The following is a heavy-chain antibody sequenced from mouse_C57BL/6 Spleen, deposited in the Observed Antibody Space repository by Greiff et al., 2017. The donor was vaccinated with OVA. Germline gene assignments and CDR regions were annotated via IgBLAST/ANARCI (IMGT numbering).Heavy chain of an antibody. CDR1: GYTFTSYW. V-gene: IGHV1-53*01. D-gene: IGHD5-2*01. Sequence: QVQLQQPGTELVKPGASVKLSCKASGYTFTSYWMHWVKQRPGQGLEWIGDINPSNGGTNYNEKFKSKATLTVDKSSSTAYMQRSSLTSEDSAVYYGARWNTGTSHWYYDVWGTGTTVTVSS. J-gene: IGHJ1*03. CDR3: ARWNTGTSHWYYDV. CDR2: INPSNGGT.